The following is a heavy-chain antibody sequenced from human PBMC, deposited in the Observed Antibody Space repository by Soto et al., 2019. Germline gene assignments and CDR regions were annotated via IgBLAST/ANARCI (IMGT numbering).Heavy chain of an antibody. CDR3: AKDFDTAMFCYFDF. CDR1: GFTFSSNA. J-gene: IGHJ4*01. D-gene: IGHD5-18*01. CDR2: ISGSCGCT. V-gene: IGHV3-23*01. Sequence: GGTLRLSCAASGFTFSSNAMSWVRQPPGPGMEWDSAISGSCGCTNYADSVKGRFTISRYKSKNSLYLQMNSLRAEDTAVYYCAKDFDTAMFCYFDFWGQGTLVTVSS.